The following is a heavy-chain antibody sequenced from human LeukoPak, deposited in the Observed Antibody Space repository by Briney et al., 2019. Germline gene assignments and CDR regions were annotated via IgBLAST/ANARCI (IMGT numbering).Heavy chain of an antibody. Sequence: SETLSLTCTVSGYSISSSYYWRWIRQPPGKGPEWIGSVYYIGSNFYNPSLRSRLTISIDTSKNQFSLKLRSVTAADTAVYYCAREDAEQMDNSFDIWGQGTMVTVSS. CDR2: VYYIGSN. J-gene: IGHJ3*02. D-gene: IGHD5-24*01. V-gene: IGHV4-38-2*02. CDR1: GYSISSSYY. CDR3: AREDAEQMDNSFDI.